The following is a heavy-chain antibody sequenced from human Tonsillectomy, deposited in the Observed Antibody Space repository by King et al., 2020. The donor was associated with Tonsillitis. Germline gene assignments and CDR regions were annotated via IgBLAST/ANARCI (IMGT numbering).Heavy chain of an antibody. D-gene: IGHD2-8*01. J-gene: IGHJ6*02. Sequence: QLVQSGAEVKKPGASVKVSCKASGYTFTDYYINWVRQAPGQGLEWMGWINPNSGGTNYAQKFQGRVTMTRETSISTAYMDLSRLRSDDTALYYCVRGLLNYNYVMYVWGQGTTVTVAS. CDR1: GYTFTDYY. CDR3: VRGLLNYNYVMYV. CDR2: INPNSGGT. V-gene: IGHV1-2*02.